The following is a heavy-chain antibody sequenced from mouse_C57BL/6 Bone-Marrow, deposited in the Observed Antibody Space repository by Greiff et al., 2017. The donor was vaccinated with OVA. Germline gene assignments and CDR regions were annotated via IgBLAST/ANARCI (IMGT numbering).Heavy chain of an antibody. CDR3: ARDGYYVDY. Sequence: EVQRVESGAELVKPGASVKLSCTASGFTFNDYYMHWVKQRTEQGLEWIGRIDPEDGETKNAPKFQGKATITAVTSSNTAYLQHSSLTSEDTAVYYCARDGYYVDYWGQGTTLTVSS. CDR1: GFTFNDYY. V-gene: IGHV14-2*01. CDR2: IDPEDGET. J-gene: IGHJ2*01. D-gene: IGHD2-3*01.